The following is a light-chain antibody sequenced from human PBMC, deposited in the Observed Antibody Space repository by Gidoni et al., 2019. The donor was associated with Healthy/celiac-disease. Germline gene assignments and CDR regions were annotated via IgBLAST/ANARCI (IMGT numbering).Light chain of an antibody. CDR2: KDS. Sequence: SYELTQPSSVSVSPGQTARITCSGDVLKKKYARWFQQKPGQAPVLVIYKDSERPSGIPERFSGSSSGTTVTLTISGAQVEDEADYYCYSAADNIWVFGGGTKLTVL. J-gene: IGLJ3*02. CDR1: VLKKKY. V-gene: IGLV3-27*01. CDR3: YSAADNIWV.